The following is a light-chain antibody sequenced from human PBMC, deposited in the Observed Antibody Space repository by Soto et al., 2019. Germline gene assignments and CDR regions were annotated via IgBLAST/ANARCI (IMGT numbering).Light chain of an antibody. V-gene: IGKV3-15*01. CDR2: GTS. Sequence: EIVMTQSTATLSVSQGERATLSCRASQRVSSNLAWYQQKPDQAPMLLIYGTSIRATGIPARFSGRVSGTEFTLAISGLQSEDFAVYYCQQYKNWPSYTFGTWTKLEIK. CDR1: QRVSSN. CDR3: QQYKNWPSYT. J-gene: IGKJ2*01.